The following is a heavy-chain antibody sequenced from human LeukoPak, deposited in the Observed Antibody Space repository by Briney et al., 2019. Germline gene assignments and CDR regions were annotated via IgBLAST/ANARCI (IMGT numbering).Heavy chain of an antibody. Sequence: SETLSLTCTVSGGSISSSNYYWGWIRQPPGKGLEWIGSIYYSGSTYYNPSLKSRVTISVDTSKNQFSLKLSSVTAADTAVYYCAREVAAADNWFDPWGQGTLVTVSS. CDR3: AREVAAADNWFDP. J-gene: IGHJ5*02. D-gene: IGHD6-13*01. CDR1: GGSISSSNYY. V-gene: IGHV4-39*07. CDR2: IYYSGST.